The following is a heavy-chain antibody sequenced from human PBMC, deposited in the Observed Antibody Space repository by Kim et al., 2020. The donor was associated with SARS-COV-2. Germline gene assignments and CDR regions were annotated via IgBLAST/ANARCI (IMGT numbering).Heavy chain of an antibody. CDR3: TTGGARYCTGGVCYAY. Sequence: PVKGRFTISRDDSKNTLYLQMNSLKTEDTAVYYCTTGGARYCTGGVCYAYWGQGTLVTVSS. J-gene: IGHJ4*02. V-gene: IGHV3-15*01. D-gene: IGHD2-8*02.